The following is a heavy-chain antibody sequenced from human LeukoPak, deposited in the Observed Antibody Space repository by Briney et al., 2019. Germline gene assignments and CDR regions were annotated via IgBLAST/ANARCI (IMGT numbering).Heavy chain of an antibody. V-gene: IGHV4-59*01. CDR1: GASISSYY. J-gene: IGHJ5*02. CDR2: ISYSGSN. Sequence: SLTLSLTCTVSGASISSYYWSWIRQPPGKGLEWIGYISYSGSNNYNPSLKSRVTISVDTSKNQFSLGLSSVTAADTAVYYCARHRYYYDSSGYYYQPWGQGTLVTVSS. D-gene: IGHD3-22*01. CDR3: ARHRYYYDSSGYYYQP.